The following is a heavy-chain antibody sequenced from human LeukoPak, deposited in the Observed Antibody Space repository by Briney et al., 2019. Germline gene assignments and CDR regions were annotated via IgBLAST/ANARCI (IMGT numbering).Heavy chain of an antibody. Sequence: GESLKISCKGSGYSFTSYWIGWVRQMPGRGLEWMGITYPGDSDTRYSPSFQGQVTISADKSISTAYLQWSSLKASDTAMYYCARQCSSTSCYRNDAFDIWGQGTMVTVSS. D-gene: IGHD2-2*02. CDR2: TYPGDSDT. CDR3: ARQCSSTSCYRNDAFDI. V-gene: IGHV5-51*01. CDR1: GYSFTSYW. J-gene: IGHJ3*02.